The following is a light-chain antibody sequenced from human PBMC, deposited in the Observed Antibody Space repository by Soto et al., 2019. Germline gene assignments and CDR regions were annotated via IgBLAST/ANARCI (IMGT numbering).Light chain of an antibody. CDR2: LAS. V-gene: IGKV2-28*01. CDR1: QDIRND. Sequence: ITQSPSSLSASVGDRVTITCRASQDIRNDLDWYLQKPGQSPQLLIYLASNRASGVPDRFSGIGSGTDFTMKFSRVEAEDVGVYYCMQVLQSPITFGQGTRLEIK. J-gene: IGKJ5*01. CDR3: MQVLQSPIT.